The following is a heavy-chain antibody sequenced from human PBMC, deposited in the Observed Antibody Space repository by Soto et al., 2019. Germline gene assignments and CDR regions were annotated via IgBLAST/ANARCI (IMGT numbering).Heavy chain of an antibody. J-gene: IGHJ4*02. V-gene: IGHV4-4*07. CDR2: FYTSGST. CDR3: ARGGLWFGEFFDY. D-gene: IGHD3-10*01. CDR1: GGSISSYY. Sequence: SETLSLTCTVSGGSISSYYWSWIRQPAGKGLEGIGRFYTSGSTNYNPSLKIRVTMSVDTSKNQFSLNLSSVTAADTAVYYCARGGLWFGEFFDYWGQGTLVTVSS.